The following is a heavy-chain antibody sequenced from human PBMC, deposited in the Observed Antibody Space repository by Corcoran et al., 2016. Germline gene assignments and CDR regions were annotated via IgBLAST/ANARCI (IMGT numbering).Heavy chain of an antibody. V-gene: IGHV3-33*01. CDR1: GFTFSSYG. J-gene: IGHJ3*02. D-gene: IGHD3-22*01. Sequence: QVQLVESGGGVVQPGRSLRLSCAASGFTFSSYGMHWVRQAPGKGLEWVAVIWYDGSNKYYADSVKGRFTISRDNSKNTLYLQMNSLRAEDTAVYYCARRTYYDDSSGYDADAFDIWGQGTMVTVSS. CDR2: IWYDGSNK. CDR3: ARRTYYDDSSGYDADAFDI.